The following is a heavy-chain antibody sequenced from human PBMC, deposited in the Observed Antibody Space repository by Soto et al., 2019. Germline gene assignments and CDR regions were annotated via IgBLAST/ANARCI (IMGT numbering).Heavy chain of an antibody. Sequence: QVQLQESGPGLEKASETLSLTCTVSGGSMSGYYWSWIRQPPGKGLEWIGFIYDSGTTNYNPSLKIRGTISIETSKNQFSLKLTSVTAADTAVYYCARVSHIVVVPAVRGAFDLWVQVTMITVPS. V-gene: IGHV4-59*01. CDR1: GGSMSGYY. CDR2: IYDSGTT. J-gene: IGHJ3*01. CDR3: ARVSHIVVVPAVRGAFDL. D-gene: IGHD2-21*02.